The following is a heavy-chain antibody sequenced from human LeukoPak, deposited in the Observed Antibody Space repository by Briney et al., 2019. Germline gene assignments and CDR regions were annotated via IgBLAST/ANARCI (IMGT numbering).Heavy chain of an antibody. D-gene: IGHD3-10*01. Sequence: GGSLRLSCTASGLTFGDYAMSWVRQAPGKGLEWVGFIRSKAYGGTTEYAASVKGRFTISRDDSKSIAYLQMNSLKTEDTAVYYCTRVRQPGDAFDIWGQGTMVTVSS. CDR3: TRVRQPGDAFDI. CDR1: GLTFGDYA. V-gene: IGHV3-49*04. CDR2: IRSKAYGGTT. J-gene: IGHJ3*02.